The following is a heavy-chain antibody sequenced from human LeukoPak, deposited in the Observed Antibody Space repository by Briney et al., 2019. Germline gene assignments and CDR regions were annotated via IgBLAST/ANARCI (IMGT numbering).Heavy chain of an antibody. V-gene: IGHV3-74*01. Sequence: GGSLRLSCAASGFTFSSYWMHWVRQAPGKGLVWVSRINTDGSSTSYADSVKGRFTISRDNSKNTLYLQMNSLRAEDAAVYYCARATVTRDFDYWGQGTLVTVSS. CDR1: GFTFSSYW. CDR2: INTDGSST. D-gene: IGHD4-17*01. CDR3: ARATVTRDFDY. J-gene: IGHJ4*02.